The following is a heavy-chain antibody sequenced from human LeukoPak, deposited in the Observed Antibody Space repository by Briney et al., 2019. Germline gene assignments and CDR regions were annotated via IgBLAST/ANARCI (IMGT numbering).Heavy chain of an antibody. D-gene: IGHD2-15*01. Sequence: PGGSLRLSCAASGFTFTNYAMTWVRQAPGKGLEWGSAISADGSDTKYAESVKGRSTISRDNSKNTLFLQMNSLRVEDTAVYYCTKDWSAAYWGQGTLVTVSS. CDR1: GFTFTNYA. CDR2: ISADGSDT. CDR3: TKDWSAAY. J-gene: IGHJ4*02. V-gene: IGHV3-23*01.